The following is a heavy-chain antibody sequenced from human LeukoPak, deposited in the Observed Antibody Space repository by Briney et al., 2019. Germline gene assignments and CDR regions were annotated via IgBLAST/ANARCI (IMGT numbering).Heavy chain of an antibody. CDR2: ISSSGSTI. V-gene: IGHV3-48*03. D-gene: IGHD3-3*01. Sequence: GGSLRLSCAASGFTFSTYEMHWVRQVPGKGLEWLSYISSSGSTIHYADSAKGRFTISRDNAKNSLYLQMNSLRAEDTAVYYCAKDMLKWLLWGAFDIWGQGTMVTVSS. CDR1: GFTFSTYE. CDR3: AKDMLKWLLWGAFDI. J-gene: IGHJ3*02.